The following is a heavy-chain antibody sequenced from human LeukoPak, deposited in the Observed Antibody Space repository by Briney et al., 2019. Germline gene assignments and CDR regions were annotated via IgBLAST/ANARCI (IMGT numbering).Heavy chain of an antibody. CDR2: IYYSGST. V-gene: IGHV4-59*01. J-gene: IGHJ3*02. D-gene: IGHD7-27*01. Sequence: PSETLSLTCTVSGGSISSYYWSWIRQPPGKGLEWIGYIYYSGSTNYNPSLKSRVTISVDTSKNQFSLKLSSVTAADTPVYYCGRYLGSPRFFDIGGKGKMVTVSS. CDR1: GGSISSYY. CDR3: GRYLGSPRFFDI.